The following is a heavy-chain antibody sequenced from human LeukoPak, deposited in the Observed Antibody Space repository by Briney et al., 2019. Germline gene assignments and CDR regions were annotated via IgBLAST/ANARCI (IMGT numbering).Heavy chain of an antibody. V-gene: IGHV4-61*01. CDR3: ARAAMTRGMNSLDN. Sequence: SETLSLTCTVSGGSVSSGTYYWTWIRLPPGEGLEWIGYTYDKGRTNYNPSLKSRVTISVDTSKNQFSLKLSSATAADTAVYYCARAAMTRGMNSLDNWGQGTLVTVST. D-gene: IGHD3-10*01. CDR1: GGSVSSGTYY. J-gene: IGHJ4*02. CDR2: TYDKGRT.